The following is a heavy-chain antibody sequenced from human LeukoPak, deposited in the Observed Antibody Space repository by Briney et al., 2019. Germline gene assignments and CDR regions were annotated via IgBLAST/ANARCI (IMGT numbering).Heavy chain of an antibody. J-gene: IGHJ4*02. Sequence: SETLSLTCAVYGGSFSGYYWGWIRQPPGKGLEWIGSIYYSGSTYYNPSLKSRVTISVDTSKNQFSLKLSSVTAADTAVYYCATEIIAMTTVTTTAPFDYWGQGTLVTVSS. D-gene: IGHD4-17*01. CDR1: GGSFSGYY. V-gene: IGHV4-34*01. CDR2: IYYSGST. CDR3: ATEIIAMTTVTTTAPFDY.